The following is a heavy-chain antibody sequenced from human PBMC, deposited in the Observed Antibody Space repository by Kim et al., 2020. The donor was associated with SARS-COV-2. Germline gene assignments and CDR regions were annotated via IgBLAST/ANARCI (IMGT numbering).Heavy chain of an antibody. Sequence: SETLSLTCTVSGGSISSSSYYWGWIRQPPGKGLEWIGSIYYSGSTYYNPSLKSRVTISVDTSKNQFSLKLSSVTAADTAVYYCARSGSYSSSWYRYYYYGMDVWGQGTTVTVSS. J-gene: IGHJ6*02. CDR1: GGSISSSSYY. V-gene: IGHV4-39*01. CDR2: IYYSGST. D-gene: IGHD6-13*01. CDR3: ARSGSYSSSWYRYYYYGMDV.